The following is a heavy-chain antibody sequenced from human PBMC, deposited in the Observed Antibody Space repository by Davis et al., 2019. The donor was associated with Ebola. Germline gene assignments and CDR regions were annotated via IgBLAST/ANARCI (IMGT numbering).Heavy chain of an antibody. CDR2: IYPGDSDI. V-gene: IGHV5-51*01. Sequence: KVSCKGSGYSFTSYWIGWVRQMPGKGLEWMGVIYPGDSDIRYSPSFQDQVTISADKSIDTAFLQWSSLKASDTAMYYCARRTRGVDDYWGQGTLVSVSS. CDR1: GYSFTSYW. CDR3: ARRTRGVDDY. D-gene: IGHD3-10*01. J-gene: IGHJ4*02.